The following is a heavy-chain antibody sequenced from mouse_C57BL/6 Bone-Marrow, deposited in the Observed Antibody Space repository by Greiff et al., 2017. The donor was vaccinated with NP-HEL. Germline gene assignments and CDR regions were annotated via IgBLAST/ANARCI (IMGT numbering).Heavy chain of an antibody. V-gene: IGHV1-64*01. J-gene: IGHJ3*01. CDR3: ARFYDGYRGFAY. CDR1: GYTFTSYW. D-gene: IGHD2-3*01. Sequence: QVQLQPGAELVQPGASVKLSCKASGYTFTSYWMHWVKQRPGQGLEWIGMIHPNSGSTNYNEKFKSKATLTVDKSSSTAYMQLSSLTSEDSAVYYCARFYDGYRGFAYWGQGTLVTVSA. CDR2: IHPNSGST.